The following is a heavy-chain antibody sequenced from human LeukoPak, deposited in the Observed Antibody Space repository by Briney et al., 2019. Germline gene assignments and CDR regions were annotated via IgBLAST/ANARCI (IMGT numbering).Heavy chain of an antibody. CDR3: AKGAMAWYNGYDPPDH. J-gene: IGHJ4*02. D-gene: IGHD5-12*01. V-gene: IGHV3-30*02. Sequence: GGALRLSCAASGFTFSTYGMHGVRQAPGKGLEGVAFIRYDGSNKYYADSVKGRFTISRDNSKNTLYLQMNSLRAEDTAVYYCAKGAMAWYNGYDPPDHWGQGTLVTVSS. CDR1: GFTFSTYG. CDR2: IRYDGSNK.